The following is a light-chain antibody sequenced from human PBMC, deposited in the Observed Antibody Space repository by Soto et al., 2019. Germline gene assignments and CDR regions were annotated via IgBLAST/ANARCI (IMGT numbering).Light chain of an antibody. J-gene: IGKJ1*01. CDR1: QSLLHSNGYTY. CDR2: LGS. V-gene: IGKV2-28*01. CDR3: MQPLQTPWT. Sequence: DIVMTQSPLSLPVTPGEPASISCRSSQSLLHSNGYTYLDWYLQKPGQSPQLLIYLGSSRASGGPDRFSGSGSGTDFTLKISRVEAEDVGVYYCMQPLQTPWTFGQGTKVEIK.